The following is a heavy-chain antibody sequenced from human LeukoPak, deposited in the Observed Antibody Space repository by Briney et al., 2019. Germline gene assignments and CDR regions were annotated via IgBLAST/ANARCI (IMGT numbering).Heavy chain of an antibody. D-gene: IGHD4-23*01. J-gene: IGHJ4*02. V-gene: IGHV3-48*03. CDR2: ISSSGSTI. CDR1: GFTFSSYE. CDR3: ARGNLNYGGNSNY. Sequence: GGSLRLSCAASGFTFSSYEVNWVRQAPGKGLEWVSYISSSGSTIYYADSVKGRFTISRDNAKNSLYLQMNSLRAEDTAVYYCARGNLNYGGNSNYWGQGTLVTVSS.